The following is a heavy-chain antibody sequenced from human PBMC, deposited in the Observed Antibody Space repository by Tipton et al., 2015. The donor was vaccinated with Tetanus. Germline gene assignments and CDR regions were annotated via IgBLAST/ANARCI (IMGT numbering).Heavy chain of an antibody. CDR3: AKIPPASGAARPNWFDP. J-gene: IGHJ5*02. CDR1: GGSISSNNYY. CDR2: IHYSGNP. V-gene: IGHV4-61*05. D-gene: IGHD6-6*01. Sequence: GLVKPSETLSLTCSVSGGSISSNNYYWAWIRQPPGKGLEWIGYIHYSGNPNYNPSLKSRVTISVDTSRNQFSFSLKLSSVTVADTAVYYCAKIPPASGAARPNWFDPWGQGTLVTVSS.